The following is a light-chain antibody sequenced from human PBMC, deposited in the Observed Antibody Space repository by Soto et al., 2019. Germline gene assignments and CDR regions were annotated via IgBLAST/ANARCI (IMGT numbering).Light chain of an antibody. CDR1: QSISSY. CDR2: AAS. CDR3: QQSYSTPFT. J-gene: IGKJ1*01. Sequence: QMTQSPSSPYASVGDRVTITCRASQSISSYLNWYQQKPGKAPKLLIYAASSLQSGVPSRFSGSGSGTDFTLTISSLQPEDFATYYCQQSYSTPFTFGQGTKVDIK. V-gene: IGKV1-39*01.